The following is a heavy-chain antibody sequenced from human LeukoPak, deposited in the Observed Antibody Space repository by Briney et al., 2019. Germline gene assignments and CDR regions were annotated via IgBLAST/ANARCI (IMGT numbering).Heavy chain of an antibody. CDR1: GGSISSYY. CDR2: IYYSGST. Sequence: SETLSLTCTVSGGSISSYYWNWIRQPPGKGLEWIGYIYYSGSTNYSPSLKSRVTMSVDTSKNQFSLKLSSVTAADTAVYYCARDTYYYDSSGYYRLDYWGQGTLVTVSS. CDR3: ARDTYYYDSSGYYRLDY. V-gene: IGHV4-59*12. D-gene: IGHD3-22*01. J-gene: IGHJ4*02.